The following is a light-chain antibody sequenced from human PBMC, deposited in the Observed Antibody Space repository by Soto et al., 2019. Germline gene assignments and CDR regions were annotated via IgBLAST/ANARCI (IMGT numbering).Light chain of an antibody. CDR3: QQSLGIPYT. CDR1: QTISTY. J-gene: IGKJ2*01. Sequence: DIQMTQSPSALSASVGDRVTITCRASQTISTYLNWYQQIPGKAPKLLIYAASTLQSGVPSRFSGSGSGTDFTLTISSLQPEDFATYYCQQSLGIPYTFGQGTRLEIK. CDR2: AAS. V-gene: IGKV1-39*01.